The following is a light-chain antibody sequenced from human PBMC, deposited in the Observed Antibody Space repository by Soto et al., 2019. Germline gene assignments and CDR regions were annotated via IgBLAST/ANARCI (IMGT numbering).Light chain of an antibody. CDR1: QGIRND. J-gene: IGKJ1*01. CDR3: LQDYVFPRT. V-gene: IGKV1-6*01. CDR2: GAT. Sequence: AIQITQSPSSLSASVGDRVSITCRSSQGIRNDLGWYQQKPGKAPKLLIFGATTLQSGVPSRFSGSGSATDFTLTISSLQPEDFATYYCLQDYVFPRTFGQGTKVEI.